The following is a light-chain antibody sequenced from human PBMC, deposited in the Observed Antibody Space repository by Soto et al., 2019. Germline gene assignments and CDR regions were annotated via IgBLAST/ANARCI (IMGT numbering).Light chain of an antibody. V-gene: IGKV4-1*01. CDR1: QSVLHSSTNKMY. CDR2: WGS. Sequence: DIVMTQSPDSLAVSLGERATINCKSSQSVLHSSTNKMYLAWYQQKPGHPPKLLIYWGSIRESGVPDRISGSWSGTDFTLTIGSLQAEDVAVYYCQQYYDTPPTFGQGTKVEIK. CDR3: QQYYDTPPT. J-gene: IGKJ1*01.